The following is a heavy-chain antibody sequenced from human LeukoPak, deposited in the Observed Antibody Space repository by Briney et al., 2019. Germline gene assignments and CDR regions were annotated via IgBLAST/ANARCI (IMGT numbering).Heavy chain of an antibody. CDR3: AKVRGVYCSSSACYYFDH. V-gene: IGHV3-23*01. Sequence: GGSLRLSCAASGFTFSSYAMTWVRQAPGRGLEWRSGISPSASRTDYADSVKGRFTISRDNSKNTLDLQMNSLRPEDTAVYFCAKVRGVYCSSSACYYFDHWGQGTLVTVSS. CDR1: GFTFSSYA. J-gene: IGHJ4*02. CDR2: ISPSASRT. D-gene: IGHD2-2*01.